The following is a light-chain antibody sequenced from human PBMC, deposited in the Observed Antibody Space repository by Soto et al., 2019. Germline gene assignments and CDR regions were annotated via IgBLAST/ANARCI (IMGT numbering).Light chain of an antibody. CDR1: SSDVGGYNY. CDR3: CSYAGMYTDV. Sequence: QSVLTQPRSVSGSPGQSVTISCTGTSSDVGGYNYVSWYQQHPGKAPKLMIYDVTKRPSVVPDRFSGSKSGNTASLTISGLQAEDEADYYCCSYAGMYTDVFGTGTKLTVL. J-gene: IGLJ1*01. V-gene: IGLV2-11*01. CDR2: DVT.